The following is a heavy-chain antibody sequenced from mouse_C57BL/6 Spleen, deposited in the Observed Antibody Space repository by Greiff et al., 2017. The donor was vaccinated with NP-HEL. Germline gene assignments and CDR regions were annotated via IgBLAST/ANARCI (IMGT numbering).Heavy chain of an antibody. CDR1: GFTFSSYT. V-gene: IGHV5-9*01. CDR3: ARPDGYYAMDY. Sequence: EVQLVESGGGLVKPGGSLKLSCAASGFTFSSYTMSWVRQTPEKRLEWVATISGGGGNTYYPDSVKGRFTISRDNAKNTLYLQMSSLRSEDTALYYCARPDGYYAMDYWGQGTSVTVSS. D-gene: IGHD2-3*01. J-gene: IGHJ4*01. CDR2: ISGGGGNT.